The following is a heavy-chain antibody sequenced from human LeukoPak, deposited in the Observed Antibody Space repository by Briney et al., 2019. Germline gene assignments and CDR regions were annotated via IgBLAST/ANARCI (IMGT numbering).Heavy chain of an antibody. CDR3: ASGFQGTYDY. Sequence: GGSLRLSCAASGFTFTSYSMNCVRQAPGIGLEWVSSISSSSDYIYYADSVKGRFTISSDNAKNALYLQMSSLRAEDTAVYYCASGFQGTYDYWGQGTLVTVSS. CDR1: GFTFTSYS. CDR2: ISSSSDYI. J-gene: IGHJ4*02. V-gene: IGHV3-21*01. D-gene: IGHD5-12*01.